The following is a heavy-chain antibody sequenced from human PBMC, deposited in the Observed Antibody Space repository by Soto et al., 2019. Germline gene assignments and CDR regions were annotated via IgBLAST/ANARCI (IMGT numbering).Heavy chain of an antibody. V-gene: IGHV1-18*01. CDR3: AASTSIANGLRD. CDR2: SSALNGFT. D-gene: IGHD6-6*01. J-gene: IGHJ4*02. CDR1: GFTFTNYG. Sequence: QLQLVQSGSEVKKPGASVKVSCKTSGFTFTNYGFTWVRQAPGKGLEWMGWSSALNGFTNYAQDFQGRVTLTTYSSTISAYMELRGLRSDVTAFYYCAASTSIANGLRDSGQGALVSVAS.